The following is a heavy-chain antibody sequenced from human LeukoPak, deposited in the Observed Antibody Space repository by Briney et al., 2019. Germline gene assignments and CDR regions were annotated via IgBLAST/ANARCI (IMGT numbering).Heavy chain of an antibody. V-gene: IGHV1-69*05. CDR1: GGTFSSYA. CDR3: ARVYCSGGSCYWDEDY. D-gene: IGHD2-15*01. J-gene: IGHJ4*02. CDR2: IIPIFGTA. Sequence: SVKVSCKASGGTFSSYAISWVRQAPGQGLEWMGGIIPIFGTANYAQKLQGRVTMTTDTSTSTAYMELRSLRSDDTAVYYCARVYCSGGSCYWDEDYWGQGTLVTVSS.